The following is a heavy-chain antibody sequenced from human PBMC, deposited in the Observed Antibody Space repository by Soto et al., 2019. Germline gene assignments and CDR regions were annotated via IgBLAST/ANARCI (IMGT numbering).Heavy chain of an antibody. CDR3: AKDFGRGWYNWFDP. CDR1: GFTFDDYT. J-gene: IGHJ5*02. V-gene: IGHV3-43*01. CDR2: ISWDGGST. D-gene: IGHD6-19*01. Sequence: EVQLVESGGVVVQPGGSLRLSCAASGFTFDDYTMHWVRQAPGKGLEWVSIISWDGGSTYYADSVKGRFTISRDNSKNYLHLQMNSLRTEDTALYYCAKDFGRGWYNWFDPWGQGTLVTVSS.